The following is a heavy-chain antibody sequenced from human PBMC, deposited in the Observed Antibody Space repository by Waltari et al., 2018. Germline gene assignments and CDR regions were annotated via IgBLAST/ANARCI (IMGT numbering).Heavy chain of an antibody. CDR1: GFTFSRYG. J-gene: IGHJ4*02. CDR3: AKVSGSIRDRRGSPPGDY. D-gene: IGHD3-10*01. Sequence: QVHLVESGGGVVQPGRSLRLSCAASGFTFSRYGMHWVRQAPGKGLEWVALIAYDGSNKYYADSVEGRFTISRDNSKNTLYLQMSSLRAEDTAVYYCAKVSGSIRDRRGSPPGDYWGQGTLVTVSS. CDR2: IAYDGSNK. V-gene: IGHV3-30*18.